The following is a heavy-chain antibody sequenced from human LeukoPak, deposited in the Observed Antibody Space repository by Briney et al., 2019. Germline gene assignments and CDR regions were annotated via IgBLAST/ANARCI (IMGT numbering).Heavy chain of an antibody. Sequence: PGGSLRLSCTASGFSFRSYWMTWVGQAPGKGLEWVSVIYSGGSSYYADSVKGRFAISRDNAKNSLYLQMNSLRAEDTAVYYCARVVPPDHPTFLEWLFGYWGQGTLVTVSS. V-gene: IGHV3-66*01. CDR1: GFSFRSYW. J-gene: IGHJ4*02. CDR3: ARVVPPDHPTFLEWLFGY. CDR2: IYSGGSS. D-gene: IGHD3-3*01.